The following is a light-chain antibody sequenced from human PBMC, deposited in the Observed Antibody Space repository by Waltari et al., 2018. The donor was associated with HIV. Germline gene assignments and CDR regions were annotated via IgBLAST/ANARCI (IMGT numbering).Light chain of an antibody. CDR1: QLGDKY. CDR3: QASDTWTV. Sequence: SYELTQPPSVSVSPGQTDSMTCSGDQLGDKYVSWYEPRPGQSPVLLIFPDTKRPSGIPERFSGSNSGNTATLPISGAQAMDESDYYCQASDTWTVFGGGTKLTVL. V-gene: IGLV3-1*01. CDR2: PDT. J-gene: IGLJ2*01.